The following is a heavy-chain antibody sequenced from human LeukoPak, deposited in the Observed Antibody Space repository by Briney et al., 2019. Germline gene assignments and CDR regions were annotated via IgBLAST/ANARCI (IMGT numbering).Heavy chain of an antibody. CDR3: ASQHWGSNYFDY. Sequence: KPSETLSLTCTVSGGSISSSSYYWGWIRQPPGKGLEWIGSIYYSGSTYYNPSLKSRVTISVDTSENQFSLKLTSVTAADTAVYYCASQHWGSNYFDYWGQGALVTVSS. CDR1: GGSISSSSYY. D-gene: IGHD7-27*01. V-gene: IGHV4-39*07. CDR2: IYYSGST. J-gene: IGHJ4*02.